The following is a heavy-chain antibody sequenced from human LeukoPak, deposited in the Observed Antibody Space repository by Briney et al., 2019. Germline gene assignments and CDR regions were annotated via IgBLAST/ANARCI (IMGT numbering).Heavy chain of an antibody. J-gene: IGHJ5*02. V-gene: IGHV1-18*04. CDR2: ISAYNGNT. CDR1: GYTFTSYG. Sequence: ASVKVSCKASGYTFTSYGISWVRQAPGQGPEWVGWISAYNGNTNYAQKLQGRVTMTTDTSTSTAYMELRSLRSDDTAVYYCARGSQLVPGVWFDPWGQGTLVTVSS. CDR3: ARGSQLVPGVWFDP. D-gene: IGHD6-13*01.